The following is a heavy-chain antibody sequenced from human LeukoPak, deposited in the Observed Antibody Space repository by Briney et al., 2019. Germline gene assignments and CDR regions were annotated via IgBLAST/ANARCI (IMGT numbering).Heavy chain of an antibody. D-gene: IGHD3-22*01. Sequence: SETLSLTCTVSGGSISSYYWSWIRQPPGKGLEWIGYIYYSGSTNYNPSLKSRVTISVDTSKNQFSLKLSSVTAADTAVYYCARGLDYYDSSGYYPKQGYYFDYWGEGTLGTVSS. CDR1: GGSISSYY. CDR3: ARGLDYYDSSGYYPKQGYYFDY. CDR2: IYYSGST. V-gene: IGHV4-59*08. J-gene: IGHJ4*02.